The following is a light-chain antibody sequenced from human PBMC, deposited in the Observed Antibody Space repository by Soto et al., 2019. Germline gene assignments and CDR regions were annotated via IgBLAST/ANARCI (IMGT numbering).Light chain of an antibody. V-gene: IGKV3-20*01. J-gene: IGKJ1*01. Sequence: EIVWTQSPGTLSLFPGERATFSCRASQSVSSTYLAWYQQKPGQAPRLLIYGASSRATGIPDRFSGSGSGTDFTLTISRLEPEDSAVYYCQQYGSSPRTFGQGTKVEI. CDR2: GAS. CDR3: QQYGSSPRT. CDR1: QSVSSTY.